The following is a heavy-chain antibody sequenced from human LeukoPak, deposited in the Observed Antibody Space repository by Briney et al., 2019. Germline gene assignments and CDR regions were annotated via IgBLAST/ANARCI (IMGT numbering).Heavy chain of an antibody. CDR2: INQNGGEK. J-gene: IGHJ5*01. V-gene: IGHV3-7*05. Sequence: PGGSLRLSCAASGFTFSNSWMTWVRQAPGKGLEWVANINQNGGEKEYVDSVKGRFTTSRDNAKNSLFLQMNSLRAEDTAVYYCARGIGWFEYWGQGTLVTVSS. D-gene: IGHD2-15*01. CDR1: GFTFSNSW. CDR3: ARGIGWFEY.